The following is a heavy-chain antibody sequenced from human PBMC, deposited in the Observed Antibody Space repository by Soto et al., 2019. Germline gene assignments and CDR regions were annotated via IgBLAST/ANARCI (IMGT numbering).Heavy chain of an antibody. D-gene: IGHD3-9*01. CDR3: AREYYGLLTGYDTHY. CDR2: ISGDGVTT. J-gene: IGHJ4*02. Sequence: EVQLVESGGDLVQRGGSLRLSCAASGFPFSSYWMHWVRHTPGKGLDWVARISGDGVTTYYADSVTGRFTVSRDNAKNTLSLQISGLRAEDTAVYYCAREYYGLLTGYDTHYWGQGTLVSVSS. CDR1: GFPFSSYW. V-gene: IGHV3-74*01.